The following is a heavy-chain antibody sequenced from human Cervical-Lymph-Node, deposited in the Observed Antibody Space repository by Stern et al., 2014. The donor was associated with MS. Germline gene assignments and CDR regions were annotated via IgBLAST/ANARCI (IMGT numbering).Heavy chain of an antibody. J-gene: IGHJ4*02. D-gene: IGHD1-26*01. CDR2: INSDGTST. V-gene: IGHV3-74*02. Sequence: EMQLVESGGGLVQPGGSLRLSCAASGFTFSSYWMHWVRQAPGKGLAWVSRINSDGTSTTYADSVKGRFTISRDNANNTLYLQMNSLRDEDTAVYYCAKGGSYVIDYWGQGTLVTVSS. CDR1: GFTFSSYW. CDR3: AKGGSYVIDY.